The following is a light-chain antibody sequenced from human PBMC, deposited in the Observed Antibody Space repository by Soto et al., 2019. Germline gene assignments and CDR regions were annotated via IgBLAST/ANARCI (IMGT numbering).Light chain of an antibody. Sequence: DIQMTQSPSSLSASVGDRVTIFCRASQGIDNYLAWFQQKPGKAPKCLIYGASSLQSGVPSKFSGSGFGTDFTLTINSLQPEDSAAYYCLQYESYPYTFGQGTKV. V-gene: IGKV1-16*02. CDR1: QGIDNY. CDR3: LQYESYPYT. J-gene: IGKJ2*01. CDR2: GAS.